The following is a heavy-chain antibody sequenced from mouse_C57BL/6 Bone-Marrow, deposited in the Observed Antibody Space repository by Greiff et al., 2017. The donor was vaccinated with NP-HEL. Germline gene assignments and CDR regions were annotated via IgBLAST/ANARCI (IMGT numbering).Heavy chain of an antibody. D-gene: IGHD2-5*01. V-gene: IGHV5-6*01. CDR3: ARASYYSNHY. CDR2: ISSGGSYT. Sequence: EVMLVESGGDLVKPGGSLKLSCAASGFTFSSYGMSWVRQTPDKRLEWVATISSGGSYTYYPDSVKGRFTISRDNAKNTLYLQMSSLKSEDTAMYYCARASYYSNHYWGQGTTLTVSS. CDR1: GFTFSSYG. J-gene: IGHJ2*01.